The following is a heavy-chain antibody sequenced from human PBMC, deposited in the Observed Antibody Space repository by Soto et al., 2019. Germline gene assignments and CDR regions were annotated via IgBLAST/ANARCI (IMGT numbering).Heavy chain of an antibody. V-gene: IGHV4-31*03. D-gene: IGHD3-22*01. J-gene: IGHJ1*01. CDR1: GGSISSGRYY. CDR2: IYHSGNT. Sequence: PSETLSLTCTVSGGSISSGRYYWNWIRQHPGKGLEWIGYIYHSGNTYYNPSLKSRSSISLDTSKNQFSLKLDSVTVADTAVYYCARDLDGLHDDTSGPFPRPGWGQGTLVTVSS. CDR3: ARDLDGLHDDTSGPFPRPG.